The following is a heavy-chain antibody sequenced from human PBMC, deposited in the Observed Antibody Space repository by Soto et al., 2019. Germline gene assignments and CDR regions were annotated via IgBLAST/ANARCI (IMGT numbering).Heavy chain of an antibody. CDR2: INPNSGGT. D-gene: IGHD2-15*01. J-gene: IGHJ6*02. V-gene: IGHV1-2*02. CDR1: GYTFTGYY. CDR3: ARVPSGYCSGGSCYSNYYYGMDV. Sequence: ASVEGSCKASGYTFTGYYMHWVRQAPGQGLEWMGWINPNSGGTNYAQKFQGRVTMTRDTSISTAYMELSRLRSDDTAVYYCARVPSGYCSGGSCYSNYYYGMDVWGQGTTVTVSS.